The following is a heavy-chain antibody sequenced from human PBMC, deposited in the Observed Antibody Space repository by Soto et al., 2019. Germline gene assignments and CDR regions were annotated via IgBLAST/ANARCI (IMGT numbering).Heavy chain of an antibody. D-gene: IGHD3-9*01. CDR3: ARDRFYYDILTGYSTSNAFDI. CDR1: GDSVSSNSAA. CDR2: TYYRSKWYN. V-gene: IGHV6-1*01. J-gene: IGHJ3*02. Sequence: SQTLSLTCAISGDSVSSNSAAWNWIRQSPSRGLEWLGRTYYRSKWYNDYAVSVKSRITINPDTSKNQFSLQLNSVTPEDTAVYYCARDRFYYDILTGYSTSNAFDIWGQGTMVTGS.